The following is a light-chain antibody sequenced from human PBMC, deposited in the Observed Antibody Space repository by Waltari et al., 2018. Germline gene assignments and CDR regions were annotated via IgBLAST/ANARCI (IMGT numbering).Light chain of an antibody. Sequence: QSALTQPPSASGSRGQSVTISCTGTSSSVGSSHYVSWYQQHPGKAPKLMLYEVTKRPSGVPDRFSGSKSGNTASLTVSGLQAEDEADYYCSSYAGSNNVIFGGGTRLTVL. V-gene: IGLV2-8*01. CDR3: SSYAGSNNVI. J-gene: IGLJ2*01. CDR1: SSSVGSSHY. CDR2: EVT.